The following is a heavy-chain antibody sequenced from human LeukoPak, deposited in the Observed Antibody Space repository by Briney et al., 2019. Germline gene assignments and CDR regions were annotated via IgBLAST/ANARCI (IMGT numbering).Heavy chain of an antibody. D-gene: IGHD6-19*01. CDR3: ANSRYSSGWYSDF. CDR2: IKQDGSEK. CDR1: GISFSRSW. V-gene: IGHV3-7*01. Sequence: PGGSLRLSCAVSGISFSRSWMTWVRQAPGKGLEWVASIKQDGSEKYYVDSVKGRFTISRDNTKNSLYLQMNSLRVEDTAVYYCANSRYSSGWYSDFWGQGTLVTVSS. J-gene: IGHJ4*02.